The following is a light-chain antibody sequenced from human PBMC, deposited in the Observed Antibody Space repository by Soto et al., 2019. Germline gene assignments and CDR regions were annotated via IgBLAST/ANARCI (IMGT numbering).Light chain of an antibody. CDR1: QSVSSSY. V-gene: IGKV3D-20*01. CDR3: KQYGSSPGT. J-gene: IGKJ5*01. CDR2: DAY. Sequence: IVLTQSPATLSLPPGERATLSCGARQSVSSSYLAWYQQKPGLAHRLLIYDAYSRATGIQDRFSGSGSGTDFTLTIRRLEPEDFAVYYCKQYGSSPGTFGQGTRLEIK.